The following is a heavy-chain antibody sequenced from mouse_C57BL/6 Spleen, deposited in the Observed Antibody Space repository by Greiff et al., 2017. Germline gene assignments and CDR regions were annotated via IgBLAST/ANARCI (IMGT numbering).Heavy chain of an antibody. CDR2: IDPANGDT. Sequence: EVQLQQSGAELVRPGASVKLSCTASGFNIKDYYMHWVKQRPEQGLEWIGWIDPANGDTEYAAKFQGKATITADTSSNTAYLPLSSLTSEDTAVCYCTGYYVYWGQGTTLTVSS. V-gene: IGHV14-4*01. CDR3: TGYYVY. CDR1: GFNIKDYY. J-gene: IGHJ2*01. D-gene: IGHD2-3*01.